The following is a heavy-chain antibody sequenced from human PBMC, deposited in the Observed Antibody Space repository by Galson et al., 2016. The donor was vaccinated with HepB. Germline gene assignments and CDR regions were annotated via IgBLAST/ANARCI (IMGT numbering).Heavy chain of an antibody. CDR3: ARLTVSDAVGDDYIDY. J-gene: IGHJ4*02. V-gene: IGHV7-4-1*02. CDR1: GYTFSSSS. CDR2: INTKTGTP. D-gene: IGHD3-16*01. Sequence: SVKVSCKASGYTFSSSSINWVRQAPGQGLEWMGWINTKTGTPTYAQGFTGRFVFSLDTSVSTAYLQISSLKTEDTAIYFCARLTVSDAVGDDYIDYWGQGSLVTVSS.